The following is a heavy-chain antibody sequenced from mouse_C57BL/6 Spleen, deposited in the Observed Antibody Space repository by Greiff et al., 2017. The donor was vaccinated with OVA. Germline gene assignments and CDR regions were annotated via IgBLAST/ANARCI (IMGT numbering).Heavy chain of an antibody. J-gene: IGHJ2*01. D-gene: IGHD2-5*01. CDR2: IDPEDGET. CDR3: ASHVNSNYGFDY. Sequence: EVQGVESGAELVKPGASVKLSCTASGFNIKDYYMHWVKQRTEQGLEWIGRIDPEDGETKYAPKFQGKATITADTSSNHAYLQLSSLTSEDTAVYYCASHVNSNYGFDYWGQGTTLTVSS. CDR1: GFNIKDYY. V-gene: IGHV14-2*01.